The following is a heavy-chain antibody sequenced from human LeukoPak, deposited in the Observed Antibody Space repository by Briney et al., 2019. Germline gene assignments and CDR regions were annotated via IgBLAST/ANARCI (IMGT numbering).Heavy chain of an antibody. Sequence: PGGSLRLSCVASGFTLRSYVMNWVRQTPGKGLEWVSSISGSGDSTFYADSVKGRFSISRDNSKNTLYLQVNGLRTEDTAVYYCARGPYKYDGSGAFDIWGQGTMVTVSS. D-gene: IGHD3-22*01. J-gene: IGHJ3*02. CDR1: GFTLRSYV. CDR3: ARGPYKYDGSGAFDI. V-gene: IGHV3-23*01. CDR2: ISGSGDST.